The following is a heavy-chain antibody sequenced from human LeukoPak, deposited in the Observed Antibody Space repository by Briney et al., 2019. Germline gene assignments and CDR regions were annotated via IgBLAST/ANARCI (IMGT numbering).Heavy chain of an antibody. CDR1: GYTFTSYD. V-gene: IGHV1-8*01. CDR3: ARDRGYDILTGYYYYMDV. J-gene: IGHJ6*03. CDR2: MNPNSGNT. D-gene: IGHD3-9*01. Sequence: ASVKVSCKASGYTFTSYDINWVRQATGQGLEWMGWMNPNSGNTGYAQKFQGRVTMTRNTSISTAYMELSSLRSEDTAVYYCARDRGYDILTGYYYYMDVWGKGTTVTVSS.